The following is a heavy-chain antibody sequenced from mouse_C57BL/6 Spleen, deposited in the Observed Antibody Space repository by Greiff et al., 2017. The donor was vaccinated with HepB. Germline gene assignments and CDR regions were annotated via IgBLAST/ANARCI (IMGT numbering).Heavy chain of an antibody. V-gene: IGHV1-7*01. D-gene: IGHD1-1*01. CDR1: GYTFTSYW. CDR3: ARGIYGSSPPFAY. J-gene: IGHJ3*01. Sequence: VQVVESGAELAKPGASVKLSCKASGYTFTSYWMHWVKQRPGQGLEWIGYINPSSGYTKYNQKFKDKATLTADKSSSTAYMQLSSLTYEDSAVYYCARGIYGSSPPFAYWGQGTLVTVSA. CDR2: INPSSGYT.